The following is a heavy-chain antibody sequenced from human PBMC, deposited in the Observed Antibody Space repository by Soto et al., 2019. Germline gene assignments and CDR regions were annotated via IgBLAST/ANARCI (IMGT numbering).Heavy chain of an antibody. V-gene: IGHV1-69*01. CDR2: IIPIFGTA. CDR3: SPPDPDKIVVVPDAMGGMDV. CDR1: GGTFSSYA. D-gene: IGHD2-2*01. J-gene: IGHJ6*02. Sequence: QVQLVQSGAEVKKPGSSVKVSCKASGGTFSSYAISLVRQAPGQGLEWMGGIIPIFGTANYAQKFQGRVTSHEYGATSTAYRELRSLRSEDTAVYYFSPPDPDKIVVVPDAMGGMDVWGQGTTVTVSS.